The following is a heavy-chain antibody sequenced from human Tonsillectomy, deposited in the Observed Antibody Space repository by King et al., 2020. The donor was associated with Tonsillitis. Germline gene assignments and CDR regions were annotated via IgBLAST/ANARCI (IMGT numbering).Heavy chain of an antibody. V-gene: IGHV1-18*01. Sequence: VQLVESGAEVKKPGAAVKVSCKASGYTFTSYGISWVRQAPGQGLEWMGLISVYNGNTNYAQKLQGRVTMTTDTTTTTAYMELRSLRSDDTAVYYCARSYCSSTSCYYDWFDPWGQGTLVTVSS. J-gene: IGHJ5*02. D-gene: IGHD2-2*01. CDR2: ISVYNGNT. CDR3: ARSYCSSTSCYYDWFDP. CDR1: GYTFTSYG.